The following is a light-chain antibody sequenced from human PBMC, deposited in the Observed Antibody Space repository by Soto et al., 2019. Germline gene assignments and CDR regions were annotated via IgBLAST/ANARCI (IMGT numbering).Light chain of an antibody. Sequence: ELVMTQAPATLSVSPGARATLSCRASQSVSSSYLAWYPQKPGQAPRLLIYGASSRATGIQDRFSGSGSGTDFTLTISRLEPEDFAVYVCQQYGSSRTFGQGTKVDIK. V-gene: IGKV3-20*01. CDR2: GAS. CDR1: QSVSSSY. J-gene: IGKJ1*01. CDR3: QQYGSSRT.